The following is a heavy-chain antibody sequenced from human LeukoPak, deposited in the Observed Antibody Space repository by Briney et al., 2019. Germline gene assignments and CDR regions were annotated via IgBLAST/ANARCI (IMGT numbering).Heavy chain of an antibody. D-gene: IGHD2-8*01. J-gene: IGHJ4*02. CDR1: GFTFSSYS. CDR3: ARDERVYAILGDFDY. CDR2: ISSSSSYI. Sequence: GGSLRLSCAASGFTFSSYSMNWVRQAPGKGLEWVSLISSSSSYIYYADSVKGRFTISRDNAKNSLYLQMNSLRAEDTAVYYCARDERVYAILGDFDYWGQGTLVTVSS. V-gene: IGHV3-21*01.